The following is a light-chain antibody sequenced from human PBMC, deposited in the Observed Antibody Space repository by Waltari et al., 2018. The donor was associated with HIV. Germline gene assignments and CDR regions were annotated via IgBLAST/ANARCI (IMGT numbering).Light chain of an antibody. CDR2: WAS. V-gene: IGKV4-1*01. CDR1: RSVFCIRNC. J-gene: IGKJ4*01. CDR3: QKHYILRST. Sequence: IARTHSPAFFAVPLGGPATIHCPCRRSVFCIRNCVTWDQQGPGQPPKVLIYWASTRAFGVTNRIRGSEAGTEYTRAISRVRADDVETYCCQKHYILRSTSGGGTTIEI.